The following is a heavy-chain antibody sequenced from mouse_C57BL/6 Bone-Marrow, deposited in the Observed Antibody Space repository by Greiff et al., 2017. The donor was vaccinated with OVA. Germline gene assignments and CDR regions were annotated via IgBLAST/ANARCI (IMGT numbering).Heavy chain of an antibody. J-gene: IGHJ3*01. Sequence: QVQLKQPGAELVKPGASVKLSCKASGYTFTSYWMQWVKQRPGQGLEWIGEIDPSDSYTNYNQKFKGKATLTVDTSSSTAYMQLSSLTSEDSAVYYCAREDPFAYWGQGTLVTVSA. V-gene: IGHV1-50*01. CDR2: IDPSDSYT. CDR3: AREDPFAY. CDR1: GYTFTSYW.